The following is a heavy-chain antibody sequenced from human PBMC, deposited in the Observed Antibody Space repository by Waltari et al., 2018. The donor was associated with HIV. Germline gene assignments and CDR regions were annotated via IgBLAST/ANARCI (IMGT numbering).Heavy chain of an antibody. Sequence: EVQLVESGGGLVQPGGSLRLSCAASGFTVSSNYMTWLRRAPGKGLEWVSVIYSGVSTYAADSVKGRFTISRDNAKNTLYLQMNSLRAEDTAVYYCARGVGSYYDNSAGYWGQGTLVTVSS. CDR1: GFTVSSNY. CDR2: IYSGVST. D-gene: IGHD3-22*01. CDR3: ARGVGSYYDNSAGY. V-gene: IGHV3-66*02. J-gene: IGHJ4*02.